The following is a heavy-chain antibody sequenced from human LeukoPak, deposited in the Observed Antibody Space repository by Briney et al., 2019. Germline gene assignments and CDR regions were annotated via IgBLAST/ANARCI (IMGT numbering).Heavy chain of an antibody. D-gene: IGHD3-22*01. J-gene: IGHJ4*02. Sequence: RASVKVSCKASGYTFTSYAMNWVRQAPGQGLEWMGWINTNTGNPTYAQGFTGRFVFSLDTSVSTAYLQISSLKAEDTAVYYCARAWGWYYYDSSGYYFFDYWGQGTLVTVSS. V-gene: IGHV7-4-1*02. CDR3: ARAWGWYYYDSSGYYFFDY. CDR2: INTNTGNP. CDR1: GYTFTSYA.